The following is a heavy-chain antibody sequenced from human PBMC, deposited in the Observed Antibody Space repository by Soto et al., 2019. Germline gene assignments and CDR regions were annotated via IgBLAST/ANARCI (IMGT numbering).Heavy chain of an antibody. V-gene: IGHV3-23*01. CDR1: GFIFDNYA. Sequence: EVKLLESGGGLVPPGASARLSCITSGFIFDNYAMSWVRQSPGRGLEWVAAISGSGHGTVYTESVQGRFIISRDKSKNTLFLQMNNWRDEDTAVYYWAKGRYFDTRGGGANYWGLGTLVSVSA. CDR3: AKGRYFDTRGGGANY. D-gene: IGHD3-22*01. CDR2: ISGSGHGT. J-gene: IGHJ4*02.